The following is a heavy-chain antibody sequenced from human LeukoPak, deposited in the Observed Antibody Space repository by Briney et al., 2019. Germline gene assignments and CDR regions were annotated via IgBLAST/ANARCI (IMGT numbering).Heavy chain of an antibody. V-gene: IGHV3-21*06. CDR1: GFSFNMHS. D-gene: IGHD3-10*01. J-gene: IGHJ4*02. CDR2: IRRNRHYI. Sequence: GVSLTLPCAASGFSFNMHSMKRVRQDPGNGMEWASTIRRNRHYIYYADSVRGGFAISRDDDRNSLFLHMNGLRVEDTAVYFCTRDLSAGLPGGFDSWGQGTLVSVSS. CDR3: TRDLSAGLPGGFDS.